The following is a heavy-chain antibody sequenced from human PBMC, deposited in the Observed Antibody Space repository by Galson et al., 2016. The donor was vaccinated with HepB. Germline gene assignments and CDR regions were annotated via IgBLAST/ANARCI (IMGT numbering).Heavy chain of an antibody. CDR1: GFTFSRNW. D-gene: IGHD3-22*01. CDR2: IKQDGSEK. Sequence: SLRLSCAASGFTFSRNWMSWVRQAPGKGLEWVANIKQDGSEKYYVDSVKGRVTISRDNAKNLLFLQMNSLRAEDTAVYYCAQANYYDNSGHDYWGQGTLVTVSS. J-gene: IGHJ4*02. CDR3: AQANYYDNSGHDY. V-gene: IGHV3-7*02.